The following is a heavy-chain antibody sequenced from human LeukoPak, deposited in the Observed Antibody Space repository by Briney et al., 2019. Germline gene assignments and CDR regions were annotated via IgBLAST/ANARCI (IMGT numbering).Heavy chain of an antibody. D-gene: IGHD1-14*01. Sequence: PGGSLRLPCAASGFTFSSYAMSWVRQAPGKGLEWVSGITGSGDSTYYADSVKGRFSISRDNSRNTLYLQMNSLRAEDTAIYYCAKDYHTTDRSSDPFDYWGQGTLVTVSS. V-gene: IGHV3-23*01. CDR1: GFTFSSYA. J-gene: IGHJ4*02. CDR2: ITGSGDST. CDR3: AKDYHTTDRSSDPFDY.